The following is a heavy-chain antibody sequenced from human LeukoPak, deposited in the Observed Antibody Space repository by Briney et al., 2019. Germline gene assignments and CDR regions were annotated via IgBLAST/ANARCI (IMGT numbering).Heavy chain of an antibody. CDR1: GYTLTDLS. V-gene: IGHV1-24*01. Sequence: ASVKVSCKVSGYTLTDLSMHWVRQAPGKGLEWVGSSALEDGETIYAQKFQGRVTMTEDTSTDTAYMEVSSLRSDDTAVYYCARGDSGYDYGFDNWGQGTLVTVSS. CDR3: ARGDSGYDYGFDN. CDR2: SALEDGET. J-gene: IGHJ4*02. D-gene: IGHD5-12*01.